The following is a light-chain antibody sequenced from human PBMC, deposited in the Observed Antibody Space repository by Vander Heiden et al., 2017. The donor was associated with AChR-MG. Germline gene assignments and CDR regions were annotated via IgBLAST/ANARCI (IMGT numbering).Light chain of an antibody. CDR2: GNS. J-gene: IGLJ2*01. Sequence: QSVLTQPPSVSGAPGPSVTISCTGSSSNIGAGYDVHWYQQLPVTAPNLLIYGNSNRPSGVPDRFSGSKSGTSASLAITGLQAEDEADYYCQSYDSSLSGSVFGGGTKLTVL. CDR3: QSYDSSLSGSV. V-gene: IGLV1-40*01. CDR1: SSNIGAGYD.